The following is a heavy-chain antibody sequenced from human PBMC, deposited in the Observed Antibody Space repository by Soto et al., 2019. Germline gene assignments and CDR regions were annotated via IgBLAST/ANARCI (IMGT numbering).Heavy chain of an antibody. Sequence: GSLRLSCAGSGFTFSDYYMTWIRQAPGKGLEWVSYINTLSSAIYYADSVKGRFTISRDNAKNSLYLQMNSLRAEDTAVYYCARRLQWQLRPLDSWGRGTLVTVSS. CDR2: INTLSSAI. D-gene: IGHD6-19*01. J-gene: IGHJ4*02. CDR1: GFTFSDYY. V-gene: IGHV3-11*01. CDR3: ARRLQWQLRPLDS.